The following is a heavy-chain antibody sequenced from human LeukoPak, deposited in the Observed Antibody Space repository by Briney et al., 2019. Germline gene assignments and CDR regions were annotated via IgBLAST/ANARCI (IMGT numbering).Heavy chain of an antibody. CDR2: ISAYNGNT. J-gene: IGHJ4*02. CDR3: ARDVLGYDSSGYSNPFDY. CDR1: GCTFTSYG. D-gene: IGHD3-22*01. Sequence: ASVKVSCKASGCTFTSYGISWVRQAPGQGLEWMGWISAYNGNTNYAQKLQGRVTMTTDTSTSTAYMELRSLRSDDTAVYYCARDVLGYDSSGYSNPFDYWGQGTLVTVSS. V-gene: IGHV1-18*01.